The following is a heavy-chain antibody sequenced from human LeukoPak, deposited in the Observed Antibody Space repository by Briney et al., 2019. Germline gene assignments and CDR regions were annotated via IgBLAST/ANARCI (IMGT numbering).Heavy chain of an antibody. Sequence: PGGSLRLSCAASGFTFSSYSMNWVRQPPGKGLEWVSSISSTSTYISYADSVKGRFTISRDNAKNSLYLQMNSLRAEGTAVYYCVRDGEYSTGWYQYWGQGTLVTVSS. D-gene: IGHD6-19*01. J-gene: IGHJ4*02. V-gene: IGHV3-21*01. CDR3: VRDGEYSTGWYQY. CDR2: ISSTSTYI. CDR1: GFTFSSYS.